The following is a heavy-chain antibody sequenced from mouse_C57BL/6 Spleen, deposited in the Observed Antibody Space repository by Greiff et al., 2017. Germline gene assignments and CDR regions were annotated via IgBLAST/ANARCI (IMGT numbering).Heavy chain of an antibody. J-gene: IGHJ3*01. CDR1: GYTFTSYW. CDR2: IHPSDSDT. CDR3: AIWYTGFAY. D-gene: IGHD1-1*02. Sequence: QVQLQQPGAELVKPGASVKVSCKASGYTFTSYWMHWVKQRPGQGLEWIGRIHPSDSDTNYNQKFQGKATLTVDKSASTADMQLSSLTSEDAAVYYCAIWYTGFAYWGQGTLVTGSA. V-gene: IGHV1-74*01.